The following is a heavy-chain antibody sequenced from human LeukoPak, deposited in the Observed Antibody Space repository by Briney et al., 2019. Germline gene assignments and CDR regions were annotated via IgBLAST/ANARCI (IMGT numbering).Heavy chain of an antibody. CDR1: GYSFTSYW. D-gene: IGHD1-26*01. Sequence: GESLKISCKGSGYSFTSYWIGWVRQMPGKGLEWIGIIYPGDSNTRYSPSFQGQVTISADKSISTAYLQWSSLKASDTAMYYCARLHSGSYYDYYYYMDVWGKGTTVTVSS. CDR2: IYPGDSNT. J-gene: IGHJ6*03. CDR3: ARLHSGSYYDYYYYMDV. V-gene: IGHV5-51*01.